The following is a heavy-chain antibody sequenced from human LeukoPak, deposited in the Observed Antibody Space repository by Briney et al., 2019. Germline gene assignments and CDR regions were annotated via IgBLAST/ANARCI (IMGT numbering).Heavy chain of an antibody. Sequence: SETLSLTCTVSGGSISSYYWSWIRQPPGKGLEWIGYIYYSGSTNYNPSLKSRVTISVDTSKNQFSLKLSSVTAADTAVYYCARGLYNWNYYYHYYMDVWGKGTTVTVSS. D-gene: IGHD1-20*01. CDR1: GGSISSYY. CDR2: IYYSGST. V-gene: IGHV4-59*01. CDR3: ARGLYNWNYYYHYYMDV. J-gene: IGHJ6*03.